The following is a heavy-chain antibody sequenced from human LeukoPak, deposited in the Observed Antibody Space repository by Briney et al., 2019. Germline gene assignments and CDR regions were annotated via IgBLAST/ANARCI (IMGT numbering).Heavy chain of an antibody. CDR1: GYTLTELS. CDR3: ARDRIMFRANYYGSGSLGY. D-gene: IGHD3-10*01. J-gene: IGHJ4*02. Sequence: GASVKVSCKVSGYTLTELSMHWVRQAPGKGLEWMGWISAYNGNTNYAQKLQGRVTMTTDTSTSTAYMELRSLRSDDTAVYYCARDRIMFRANYYGSGSLGYWGQGTLVTVSS. V-gene: IGHV1-18*01. CDR2: ISAYNGNT.